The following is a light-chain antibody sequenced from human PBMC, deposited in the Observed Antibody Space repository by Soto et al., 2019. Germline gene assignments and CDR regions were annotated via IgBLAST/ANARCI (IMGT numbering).Light chain of an antibody. CDR1: QSVDSN. V-gene: IGKV3D-15*01. CDR3: QQYNNWPLT. J-gene: IGKJ4*01. Sequence: EIVLTQSPGTLSLSPGERATLSCRASQSVDSNLAWYQQKPDQAPRLLISGASTRATGIPARFSGSGSGTDFTLTISSLQSEDFAVYYCQQYNNWPLTFGGGTKVEIK. CDR2: GAS.